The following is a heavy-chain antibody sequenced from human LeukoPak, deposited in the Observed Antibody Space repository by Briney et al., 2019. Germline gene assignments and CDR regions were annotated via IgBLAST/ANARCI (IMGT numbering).Heavy chain of an antibody. Sequence: SETLSLTCTVSGGSIRSYYWSWIRQPPGKGLEWIAYIYYSGSTNYNPSLKSRVTISVDTSKNQFSLKLSSVTAADTAVYYCAREGVNSGIDYWGQGTLVTVSS. CDR3: AREGVNSGIDY. V-gene: IGHV4-59*01. CDR1: GGSIRSYY. J-gene: IGHJ4*02. CDR2: IYYSGST. D-gene: IGHD5-12*01.